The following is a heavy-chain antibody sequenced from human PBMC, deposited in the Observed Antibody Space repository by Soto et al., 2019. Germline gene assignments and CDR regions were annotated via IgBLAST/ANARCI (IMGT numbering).Heavy chain of an antibody. CDR3: AGSRRNDDFWSDPQLGDGMDV. V-gene: IGHV3-48*03. J-gene: IGHJ6*02. CDR2: ISSTSSVI. Sequence: DVQLVESGGDLVQPGGSLRLSCAASGFTLSHYEMIWVRQAPGKGLEWLAYISSTSSVIYYADSVKGRFTISRDNGKKSLYLQMNSLRAEDTAVYYCAGSRRNDDFWSDPQLGDGMDVWGRGTTVIVSS. CDR1: GFTLSHYE. D-gene: IGHD3-3*01.